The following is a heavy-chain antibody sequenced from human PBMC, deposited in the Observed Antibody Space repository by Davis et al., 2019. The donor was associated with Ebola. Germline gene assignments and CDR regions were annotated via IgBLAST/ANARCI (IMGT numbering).Heavy chain of an antibody. Sequence: SETLSLTCAAYGGSFSGYYWSWIRQPPGKGLEWIGEINHSGSTNYNPSLKSRVTISVDTSKNQFSLKLSSVTAADTAVYYCARGHIVVVPAAILNWFDPWGQGTLVTVS. CDR2: INHSGST. CDR1: GGSFSGYY. V-gene: IGHV4-34*01. J-gene: IGHJ5*02. CDR3: ARGHIVVVPAAILNWFDP. D-gene: IGHD2-2*01.